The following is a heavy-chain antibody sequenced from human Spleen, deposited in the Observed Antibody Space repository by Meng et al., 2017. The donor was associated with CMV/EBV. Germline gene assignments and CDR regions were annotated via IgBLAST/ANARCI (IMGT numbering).Heavy chain of an antibody. J-gene: IGHJ4*02. D-gene: IGHD2-2*01. CDR1: FTFSSYA. Sequence: FTFSSYAMSWVRQAPGKGLEWVSAISGSGGSTYYADSLKGRFTISRDNSKNMLFLQMNSLRAEDTALYYCAYEPGRYCTTTSCYLTYWGQGTLVTVSS. CDR2: ISGSGGST. CDR3: AYEPGRYCTTTSCYLTY. V-gene: IGHV3-23*01.